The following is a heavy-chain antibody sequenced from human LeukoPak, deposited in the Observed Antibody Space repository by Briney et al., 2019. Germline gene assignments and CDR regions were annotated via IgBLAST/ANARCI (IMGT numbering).Heavy chain of an antibody. J-gene: IGHJ3*02. CDR2: IYPSGST. CDR1: GGSISSYY. Sequence: SETLSLTCTVSGGSISSYYWSWVRQPAGKGLEWIGRIYPSGSTNYNPSLKSRVTMSVDTSKNQFSLRLSSVTAADTAVYYCAREVESQGRSLDIWGQGTMVTVSS. CDR3: AREVESQGRSLDI. V-gene: IGHV4-4*07. D-gene: IGHD3-3*01.